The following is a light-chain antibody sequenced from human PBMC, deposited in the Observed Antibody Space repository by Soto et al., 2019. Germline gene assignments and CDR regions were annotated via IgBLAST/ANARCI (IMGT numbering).Light chain of an antibody. V-gene: IGLV1-44*01. J-gene: IGLJ2*01. CDR3: AAWDDSLNGVV. CDR1: SSNIGSYP. CDR2: SNN. Sequence: QAVVTQPPSASGTPGQRVTVSCSGGSSNIGSYPVNWFQHLPGTAPKLLIYSNNQRPSGVPVRFSGSKSGTSASLAISGLQSEDEADYYCAAWDDSLNGVVFGGGTKLTVL.